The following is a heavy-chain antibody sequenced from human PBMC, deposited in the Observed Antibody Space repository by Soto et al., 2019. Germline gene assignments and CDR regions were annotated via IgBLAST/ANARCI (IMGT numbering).Heavy chain of an antibody. V-gene: IGHV3-30-3*01. CDR1: GFNFSSYA. CDR2: ISYDGSNK. J-gene: IGHJ6*02. D-gene: IGHD2-2*01. CDR3: ARDRCDCSSPSCYLEGGMDV. Sequence: QVQLVESGGGVVQPGRSLRLSCAASGFNFSSYAMHWVRQAPGKGLEWVAVISYDGSNKYYADSVKGRFTISRGNAKNTLYLQMNSRRAEDTAVYDCARDRCDCSSPSCYLEGGMDVWGQGTTVTVSS.